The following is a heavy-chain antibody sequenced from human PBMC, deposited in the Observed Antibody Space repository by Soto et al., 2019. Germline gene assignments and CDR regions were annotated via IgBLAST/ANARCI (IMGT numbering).Heavy chain of an antibody. V-gene: IGHV3-23*01. CDR1: GFTFSSYA. Sequence: EVQLLESGGGLVQPGGSLRLSCAVSGFTFSSYAMSWVRQAPGKGLECVSRISGSGDTTYYADSVKGRFTISRDISKNTLYLQMNSLIAADTAVYYCAKGGAGATAYFDSWGQGALVTVSS. CDR3: AKGGAGATAYFDS. J-gene: IGHJ4*02. CDR2: ISGSGDTT. D-gene: IGHD1-1*01.